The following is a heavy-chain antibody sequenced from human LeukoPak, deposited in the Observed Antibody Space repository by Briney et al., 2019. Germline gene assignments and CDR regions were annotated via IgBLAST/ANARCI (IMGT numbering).Heavy chain of an antibody. V-gene: IGHV3-7*01. CDR1: GFTFSSYW. CDR2: IKQDGSEK. CDR3: ARDLNIAAAGSWGYFDY. Sequence: GGSLRLSCAASGFTFSSYWMSWVRQAPGKGLEWVANIKQDGSEKYYVDSVKGRFTISRDNAKNSLYLQMNSLRAEDTAVYYCARDLNIAAAGSWGYFDYWGQGTLVTVSS. D-gene: IGHD6-13*01. J-gene: IGHJ4*02.